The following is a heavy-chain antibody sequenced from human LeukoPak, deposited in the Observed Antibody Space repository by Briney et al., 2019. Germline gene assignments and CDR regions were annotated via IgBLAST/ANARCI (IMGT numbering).Heavy chain of an antibody. CDR3: ARGGSQPITLHVFDF. V-gene: IGHV3-23*01. J-gene: IGHJ4*02. D-gene: IGHD3-10*01. CDR1: GYTFSSYA. CDR2: ISGSGSII. Sequence: GGSLRLSCVVSGYTFSSYALSWVRQAPGKGLEWVSIISGSGSIIYYADSVKGRFTISRDSSKNTMYMQMNSLRAEDTAMYYCARGGSQPITLHVFDFWGQGTLVTVSS.